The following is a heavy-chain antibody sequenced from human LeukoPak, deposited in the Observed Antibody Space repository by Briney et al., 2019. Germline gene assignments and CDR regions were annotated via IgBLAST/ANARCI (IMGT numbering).Heavy chain of an antibody. J-gene: IGHJ4*02. CDR1: GFTFSSYA. CDR3: AKGITMVRGLTYYFDY. D-gene: IGHD3-10*01. Sequence: GGSLRLSYAASGFTFSSYAMSWVRQAPGKGLEWVSTISGSGDTTFHADSVKGRFTISRDNSKNTLHLQMNSLRAEDTAVYYCAKGITMVRGLTYYFDYWGQGTLVTVSS. CDR2: ISGSGDTT. V-gene: IGHV3-23*01.